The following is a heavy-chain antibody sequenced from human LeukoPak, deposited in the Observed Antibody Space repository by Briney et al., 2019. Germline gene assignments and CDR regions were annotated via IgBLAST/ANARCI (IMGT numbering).Heavy chain of an antibody. CDR2: VIRDGSFT. Sequence: QSGGSLRLSCAASGFTFRSYWMHWVRQAPGKGLEWVSRVIRDGSFTNYADSVKGRFTISRDNAKNSLHLQMSSLRVEDTAVYYCMDLGHSDWGQGTLVTVSS. V-gene: IGHV3-74*01. CDR1: GFTFRSYW. CDR3: MDLGHSD. J-gene: IGHJ4*02. D-gene: IGHD5-12*01.